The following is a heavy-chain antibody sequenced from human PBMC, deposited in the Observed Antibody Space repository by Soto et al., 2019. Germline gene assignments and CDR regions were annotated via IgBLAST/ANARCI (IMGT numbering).Heavy chain of an antibody. Sequence: SVKVSCKASGASFSSYSISCLRQAPGQGLEWMGGIIPISDTTRFSQNFQDRVTITADKSTTTAYMELSRLRSEDTAVYYCATILGGIFTYWGQGSLVTVSS. CDR3: ATILGGIFTY. CDR2: IIPISDTT. V-gene: IGHV1-69*06. D-gene: IGHD3-3*01. CDR1: GASFSSYS. J-gene: IGHJ4*02.